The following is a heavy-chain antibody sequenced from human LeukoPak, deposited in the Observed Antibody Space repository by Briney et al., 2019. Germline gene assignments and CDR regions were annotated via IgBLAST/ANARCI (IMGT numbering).Heavy chain of an antibody. J-gene: IGHJ4*02. CDR3: ARDSLAAAGTAFDY. Sequence: GGSLRLSCAASGFTFSSYWKSWVRQAPGKGLEWVANIKQDGSEKYYVDSVKGRFTISRDNAKNSLYLQMNSLRAEDTAVYYCARDSLAAAGTAFDYWGQGTLVTVSS. D-gene: IGHD6-13*01. CDR2: IKQDGSEK. CDR1: GFTFSSYW. V-gene: IGHV3-7*01.